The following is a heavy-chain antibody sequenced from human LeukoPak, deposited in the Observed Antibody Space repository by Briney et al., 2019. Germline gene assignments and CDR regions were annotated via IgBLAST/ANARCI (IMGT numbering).Heavy chain of an antibody. CDR1: GYTFTRYG. J-gene: IGHJ4*02. CDR2: ISAYNGNT. CDR3: ARDLRGSYDY. Sequence: ASVKETRKASGYTFTRYGIRWVRQARGQGRDGMGWISAYNGNTNYAQKLQGRVTMTTDTSTSTAYMELRSLRSDDTAVYYCARDLRGSYDYWGQGTLVTVSS. D-gene: IGHD1-26*01. V-gene: IGHV1-18*01.